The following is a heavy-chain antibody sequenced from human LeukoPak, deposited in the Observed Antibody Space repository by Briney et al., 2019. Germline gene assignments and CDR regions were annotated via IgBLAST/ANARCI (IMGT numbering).Heavy chain of an antibody. J-gene: IGHJ4*02. CDR3: ASAESHDYGET. CDR2: IKPKSGGT. V-gene: IGHV1-2*02. Sequence: ASVKVSCKASGHTLTGYYLHWVRQAPGQGLEWMGWIKPKSGGTQFAQKFQGRVTTDRDTSLSTVYMELSGLRSGDTAIYYCASAESHDYGETWGQGTLVTVSS. D-gene: IGHD3-16*01. CDR1: GHTLTGYY.